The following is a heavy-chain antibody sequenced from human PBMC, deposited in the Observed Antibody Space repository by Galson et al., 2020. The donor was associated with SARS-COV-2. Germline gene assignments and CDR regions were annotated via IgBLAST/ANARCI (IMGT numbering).Heavy chain of an antibody. CDR1: GDSMSSYS. J-gene: IGHJ4*02. D-gene: IGHD1-1*01. CDR2: IYINGDT. CDR3: ARDEHTGSLTAFDN. V-gene: IGHV4-4*07. Sequence: SETLSLTCAVSGDSMSSYSCSWIRQPAGKGLQWVGRIYINGDTKCNPSLKSRVTMSLDTSKNRFSLRLTSVTAADTAVYYCARDEHTGSLTAFDNWGQGALVTVSS.